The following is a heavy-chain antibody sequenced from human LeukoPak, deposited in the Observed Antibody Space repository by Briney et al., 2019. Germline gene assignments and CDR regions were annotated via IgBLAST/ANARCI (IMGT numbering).Heavy chain of an antibody. CDR3: ARVYTLRRGYY. V-gene: IGHV1-2*02. D-gene: IGHD3-10*01. Sequence: GASVKVSCKASGYTFTCYYMHWVRQAPGQGLEWMGWINPNSGGTKYAQKFQGRVTITRDTSISTAYMELSRLRSDDTAVYYCARVYTLRRGYYWGQGTLVTVSS. CDR2: INPNSGGT. J-gene: IGHJ4*02. CDR1: GYTFTCYY.